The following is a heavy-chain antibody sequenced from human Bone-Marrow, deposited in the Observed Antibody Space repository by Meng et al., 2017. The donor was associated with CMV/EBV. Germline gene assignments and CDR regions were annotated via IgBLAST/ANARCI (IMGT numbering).Heavy chain of an antibody. D-gene: IGHD3-10*01. J-gene: IGHJ5*02. CDR1: GVTFNRYW. V-gene: IGHV3-74*01. CDR2: VKTDGNT. CDR3: ARGGYNYGFDP. Sequence: LACAASGVTFNRYWMYWVRQAPGKGLVWVSHVKTDGNTIYADSVKGRFTISRDNAKNTLFLQMNSLRAEDTAVYYCARGGYNYGFDPWGQGTLVTVSS.